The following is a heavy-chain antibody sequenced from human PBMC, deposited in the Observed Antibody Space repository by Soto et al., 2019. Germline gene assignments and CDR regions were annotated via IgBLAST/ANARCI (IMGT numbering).Heavy chain of an antibody. J-gene: IGHJ4*02. D-gene: IGHD5-12*01. CDR1: GYTFTSPG. CDR3: ARGYSGYGSQIDY. V-gene: IGHV1-18*01. Sequence: GAPVKVSCKASGYTFTSPGISWVRQAPGQGLEWMGWISTHSGNTNYAQKLQGRVTLTTDTSTSTVYMELRSLTSDDTAVYYCARGYSGYGSQIDYWGQGTLVNVSS. CDR2: ISTHSGNT.